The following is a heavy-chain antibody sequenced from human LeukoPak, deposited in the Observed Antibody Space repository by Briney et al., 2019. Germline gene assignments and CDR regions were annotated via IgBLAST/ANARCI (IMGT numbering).Heavy chain of an antibody. CDR1: GYPFTTSW. Sequence: ESLKISCQGFGYPFTTSWLGWVRQLPGKGLEWTAIIYAGNSDAKYSPSFQGQVSISTDRSISTAYLHWSSLKASDTAIYYCAIINHPDGRVYWGQGTLVTVSS. CDR3: AIINHPDGRVY. V-gene: IGHV5-51*01. J-gene: IGHJ4*02. D-gene: IGHD5-24*01. CDR2: IYAGNSDA.